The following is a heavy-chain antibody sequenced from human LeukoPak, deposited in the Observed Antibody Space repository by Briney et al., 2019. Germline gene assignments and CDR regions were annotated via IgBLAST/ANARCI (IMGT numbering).Heavy chain of an antibody. CDR3: ARELVPHSPFDY. CDR2: ISSSSSYI. J-gene: IGHJ4*02. V-gene: IGHV3-21*01. D-gene: IGHD2-2*01. Sequence: GGSLRLSCAASGFTFSSYSMNWVRQAPGKGLEWVSSISSSSSYIYYADSVKGRFTISRDNAKNSLYLQMNSLRAEDTAVYYCARELVPHSPFDYWGQGTLVTVSS. CDR1: GFTFSSYS.